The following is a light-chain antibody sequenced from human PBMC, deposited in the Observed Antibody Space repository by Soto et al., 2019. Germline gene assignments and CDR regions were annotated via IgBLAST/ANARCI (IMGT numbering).Light chain of an antibody. CDR2: GAS. J-gene: IGKJ3*01. CDR3: QQYNNWAPT. V-gene: IGKV3-15*01. CDR1: QSVSSN. Sequence: EIVMTQSPATLSVSPGERATLSCRASQSVSSNLAWYQQKPGQAPRLLIYGASTRATGIPARFSGSGSGTDCTLTISSLQSEDFAVYYCQQYNNWAPTFGPGTKVDIK.